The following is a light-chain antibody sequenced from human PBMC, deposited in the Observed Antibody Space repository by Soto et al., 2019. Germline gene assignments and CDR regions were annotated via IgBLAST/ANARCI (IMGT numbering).Light chain of an antibody. CDR3: QQYNNWPPWT. Sequence: ILMTQSPATLSVSPGERATLYCRASQSVSNNLAWYQQKPGQAPRLLIYDSSTRATGIPARFSGSGYGPQFTRTISGLQSEDFAVYYWQQYNNWPPWTFGQGTKVEIK. CDR2: DSS. J-gene: IGKJ1*01. V-gene: IGKV3-15*01. CDR1: QSVSNN.